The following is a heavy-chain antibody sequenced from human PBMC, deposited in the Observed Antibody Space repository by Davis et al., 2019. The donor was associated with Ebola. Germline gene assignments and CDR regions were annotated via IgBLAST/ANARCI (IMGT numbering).Heavy chain of an antibody. CDR1: GFTFSSYA. CDR2: ISGSGGST. CDR3: AKFWSGVLEQLVDY. Sequence: GESLKISCAASGFTFSSYAMSWVRQAPGQGLEWVSAISGSGGSTYYADSVKGRFTISRDNSKNTLYLQMNSLRAEDTAVYYCAKFWSGVLEQLVDYWGQGTLVTVSS. V-gene: IGHV3-23*01. D-gene: IGHD6-6*01. J-gene: IGHJ4*02.